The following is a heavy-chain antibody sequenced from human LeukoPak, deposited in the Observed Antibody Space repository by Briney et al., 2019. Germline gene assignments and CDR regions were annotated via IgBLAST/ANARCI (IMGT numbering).Heavy chain of an antibody. Sequence: PSETLSVTCVVYSGSFSGYYWSWIRQPPGKGLEWIGEINHSGGTNYNSSLKSRVTISVDTSKSQFSLKLSSVTAADTAVYYCAREGGSSGSYYYYYYYMDVWGKGTTVTISS. CDR2: INHSGGT. CDR3: AREGGSSGSYYYYYYYMDV. V-gene: IGHV4-34*01. J-gene: IGHJ6*03. D-gene: IGHD1-26*01. CDR1: SGSFSGYY.